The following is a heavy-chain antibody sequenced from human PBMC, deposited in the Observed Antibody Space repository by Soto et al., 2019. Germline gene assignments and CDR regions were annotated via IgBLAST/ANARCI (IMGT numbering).Heavy chain of an antibody. CDR3: ARGSKRGYSYGLDY. V-gene: IGHV4-30-2*01. D-gene: IGHD5-18*01. CDR2: IYHSGST. J-gene: IGHJ4*02. CDR1: GGSISSGGYS. Sequence: QLQLQESGSGLVKPSQTLSLTCAVSGGSISSGGYSWSWIRQPPGKGLEWIGYIYHSGSTYYNPSHKSRVTISVDRSKDQFSLKLSSVTAADTAVYYCARGSKRGYSYGLDYWGQGTLVTVSS.